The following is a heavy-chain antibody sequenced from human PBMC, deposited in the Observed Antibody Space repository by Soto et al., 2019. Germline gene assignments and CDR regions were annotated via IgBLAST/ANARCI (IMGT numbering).Heavy chain of an antibody. Sequence: GGSLRLSCAASGFTFDDYAMHWVRQAPGKGLEWVSGISWNSYTVGYADSVRGRFTISRDNAKNSLYLQMNSLRSDDTALYYCAKDIRAGSGSRYVDYWGQGT. CDR2: ISWNSYTV. D-gene: IGHD3-10*01. J-gene: IGHJ4*02. CDR3: AKDIRAGSGSRYVDY. CDR1: GFTFDDYA. V-gene: IGHV3-9*01.